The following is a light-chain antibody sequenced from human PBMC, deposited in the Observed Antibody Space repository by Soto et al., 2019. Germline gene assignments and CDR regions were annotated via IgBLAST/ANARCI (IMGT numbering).Light chain of an antibody. J-gene: IGKJ1*01. CDR2: GAS. Sequence: IVLTQSPGTLSLSPGARVPLSCRASQSVTTRLAWYQHKPGQAPPLLMSGASNRASGVPVRFSGSGSGTEFTLTISSLQPDDFATYYCQHYNSYSEAFGQGTKVDIK. CDR3: QHYNSYSEA. V-gene: IGKV3D-15*01. CDR1: QSVTTR.